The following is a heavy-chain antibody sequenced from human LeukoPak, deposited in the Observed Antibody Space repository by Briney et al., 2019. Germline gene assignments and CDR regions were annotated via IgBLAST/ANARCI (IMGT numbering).Heavy chain of an antibody. J-gene: IGHJ6*03. D-gene: IGHD1-26*01. CDR1: GGSISSSSYY. V-gene: IGHV4-39*01. CDR2: IYYSGST. Sequence: PSGTLSLTCTVSGGSISSSSYYWGWIRQPPGKGLEWIGSIYYSGSTYYNPSLKSRVTISVDTSKNQFSLKLSSVTAADTAVYYCARHLGGAKVYYYYMDVWGKGTTVTVSS. CDR3: ARHLGGAKVYYYYMDV.